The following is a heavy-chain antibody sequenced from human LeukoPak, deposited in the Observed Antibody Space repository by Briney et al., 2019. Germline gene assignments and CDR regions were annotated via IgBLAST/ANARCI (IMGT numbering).Heavy chain of an antibody. CDR3: ARTYYDSSGYVPFDY. CDR2: INPNSGVT. CDR1: GYTFTGYY. J-gene: IGHJ4*02. D-gene: IGHD3-22*01. V-gene: IGHV1-2*02. Sequence: ASVKVSCKSSGYTFTGYYMHWMRQAPGQGLEWMGWINPNSGVTNYAQKFQGRVTMTRDTSISTAYMELSRLRSDDTAVYYCARTYYDSSGYVPFDYWGQGTLVTVSS.